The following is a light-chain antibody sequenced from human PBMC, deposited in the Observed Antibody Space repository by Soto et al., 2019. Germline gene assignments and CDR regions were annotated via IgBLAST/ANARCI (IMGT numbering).Light chain of an antibody. CDR1: QRVSSN. Sequence: VVISEAASSLSVKQWETGTLSCGTSQRVSSNLAWYQQKPGQAPRLLIYGASTRATGIPARFSGSGSGAEFTPTISSLQAEDFAVYYCQQYTSWPMPFGQGTRLEIK. V-gene: IGKV3-15*01. CDR3: QQYTSWPMP. J-gene: IGKJ5*01. CDR2: GAS.